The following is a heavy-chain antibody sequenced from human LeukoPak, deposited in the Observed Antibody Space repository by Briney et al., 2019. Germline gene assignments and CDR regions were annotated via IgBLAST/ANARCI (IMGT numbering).Heavy chain of an antibody. CDR1: GFTFSSYS. CDR2: ISSSSSYI. V-gene: IGHV3-21*01. J-gene: IGHJ4*02. Sequence: GGSLRLSCAASGFTFSSYSMNWVRQAPGKGLEWVSSISSSSSYIYYADSVKGRFTISRDNAKNSLYLQMNSLRAEDTAVYYCARDLAYKFRRDLGALYDYWGQGTLVTVSS. D-gene: IGHD3-16*01. CDR3: ARDLAYKFRRDLGALYDY.